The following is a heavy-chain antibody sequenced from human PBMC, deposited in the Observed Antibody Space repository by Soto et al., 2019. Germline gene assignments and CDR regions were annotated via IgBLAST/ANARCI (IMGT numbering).Heavy chain of an antibody. J-gene: IGHJ3*02. Sequence: PSETLSLTCTVSGGSISSYYWSWIRQPPGKGLEWIGYIYYSGSTNYNPSLKSRVTMSVDTSKNQFSLKLSSVTAADAAVYYCAREGATFNAFDIWGQGTMVTVSS. CDR1: GGSISSYY. D-gene: IGHD5-12*01. CDR2: IYYSGST. V-gene: IGHV4-59*12. CDR3: AREGATFNAFDI.